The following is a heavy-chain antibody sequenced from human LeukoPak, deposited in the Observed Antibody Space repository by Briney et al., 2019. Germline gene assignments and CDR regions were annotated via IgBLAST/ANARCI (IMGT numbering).Heavy chain of an antibody. Sequence: PGGSLRLSCAASGFTFSDYYMSWIRQAPGKRLEWVSYISSSGSTIYYADSVKGRFTISRDNAKNSLYLQTNSLRAEDTAVYYCARDNWNDGGHFDYWGQGTLVTVSS. CDR2: ISSSGSTI. D-gene: IGHD1-20*01. CDR3: ARDNWNDGGHFDY. J-gene: IGHJ4*02. V-gene: IGHV3-11*01. CDR1: GFTFSDYY.